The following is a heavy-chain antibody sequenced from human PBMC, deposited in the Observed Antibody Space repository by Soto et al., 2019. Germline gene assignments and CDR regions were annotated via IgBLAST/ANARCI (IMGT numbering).Heavy chain of an antibody. V-gene: IGHV4-34*01. CDR2: INHSGST. D-gene: IGHD6-19*01. CDR1: GGSFSGYY. J-gene: IGHJ5*02. CDR3: ARGAVAAHLNWSDP. Sequence: LSLTCAVYGGSFSGYYWSWIRQPPGKGLEWIGEINHSGSTNYNPSLKSRVTISVDTSKNQFSLKLSSVTAADTAVYYCARGAVAAHLNWSDPWGQGTLVTVSS.